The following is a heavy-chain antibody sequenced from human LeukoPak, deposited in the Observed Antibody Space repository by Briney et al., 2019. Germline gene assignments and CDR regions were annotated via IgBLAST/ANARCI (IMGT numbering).Heavy chain of an antibody. Sequence: PGGSLRLSCAASGFTFSSYAMSWVRQAPGKGLEWVSAISGSGGSTYYADSVKGRFTISRDNSKNTLYLQMNSLRAEDTAVYYCAKEALVTMIVVGRSGMDVWGQGTTVTVSS. CDR2: ISGSGGST. CDR3: AKEALVTMIVVGRSGMDV. J-gene: IGHJ6*02. D-gene: IGHD3-22*01. V-gene: IGHV3-23*01. CDR1: GFTFSSYA.